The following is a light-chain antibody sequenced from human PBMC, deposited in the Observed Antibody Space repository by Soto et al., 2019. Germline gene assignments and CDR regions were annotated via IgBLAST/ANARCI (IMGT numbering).Light chain of an antibody. CDR3: SSYTSSSTPSYV. CDR2: EVT. J-gene: IGLJ1*01. CDR1: SSDVGAYNF. Sequence: QSVLTQPASVSGSPGQSITISCTGTSSDVGAYNFVSWYQHHPGRAPKLIIYEVTIRPSGVSNRFSGSKSGNTASLTISGLQAEDEADYYCSSYTSSSTPSYVFGTGTKVTVL. V-gene: IGLV2-14*01.